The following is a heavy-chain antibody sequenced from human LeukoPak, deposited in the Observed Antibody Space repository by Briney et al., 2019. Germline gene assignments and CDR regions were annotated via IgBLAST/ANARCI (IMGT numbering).Heavy chain of an antibody. CDR2: IIPIFGTA. Sequence: SVRVSCKASGGTFSSYAISWVRQAPGQGLEWMGRIIPIFGTANYAQKFQGRVTITTDESTSTAYMELSSLRSEDTAVYYCASHYYDSSGYPYWGQGTLVTVSS. D-gene: IGHD3-22*01. J-gene: IGHJ4*02. V-gene: IGHV1-69*05. CDR1: GGTFSSYA. CDR3: ASHYYDSSGYPY.